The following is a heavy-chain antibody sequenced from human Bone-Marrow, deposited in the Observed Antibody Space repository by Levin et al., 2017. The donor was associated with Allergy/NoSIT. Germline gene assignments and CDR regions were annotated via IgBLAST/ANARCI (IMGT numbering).Heavy chain of an antibody. J-gene: IGHJ4*02. CDR1: GFIFSGYA. Sequence: PGGSLRLSCAASGFIFSGYAMSWVRQAPGKGMEWVSAISDRGDSTHYADSVKGRFTISRDNSKNTVYLQMNSLRAEDTAVYYCEKDPSGDMRYYCDDWGQGTLVTVST. D-gene: IGHD1-26*01. CDR2: ISDRGDST. V-gene: IGHV3-23*01. CDR3: EKDPSGDMRYYCDD.